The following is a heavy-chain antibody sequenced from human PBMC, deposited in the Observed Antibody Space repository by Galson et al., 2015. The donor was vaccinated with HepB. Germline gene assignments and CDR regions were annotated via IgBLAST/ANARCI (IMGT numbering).Heavy chain of an antibody. CDR1: GGPFSSFA. CDR2: IIPIFGTT. J-gene: IGHJ1*01. V-gene: IGHV1-69*13. D-gene: IGHD3-22*01. CDR3: ARSPYSYNSSGSYLGYFQY. Sequence: SVKVSCKASGGPFSSFAISWVRQAPGQGLEWMGGIIPIFGTTNYAQKFQGRVMITADESTSTAYMELSGLRSEDTAVYYCARSPYSYNSSGSYLGYFQYWGQGTLVTVSS.